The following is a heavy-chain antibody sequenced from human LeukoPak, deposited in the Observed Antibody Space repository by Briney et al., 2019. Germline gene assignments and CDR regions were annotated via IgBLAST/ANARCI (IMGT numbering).Heavy chain of an antibody. CDR2: ISLSGYA. CDR3: TTDYDTSASYEVY. CDR1: GFTFSNYA. J-gene: IGHJ4*02. V-gene: IGHV3-23*01. D-gene: IGHD3-22*01. Sequence: PGGSLRLSCAASGFTFSNYAMSWVRQAPGKGLEWVSLISLSGYAHYTDSVQGRFTISRDNSKNTLYLQMNSLRPEGTAVYYCTTDYDTSASYEVYWGRGARVNVSS.